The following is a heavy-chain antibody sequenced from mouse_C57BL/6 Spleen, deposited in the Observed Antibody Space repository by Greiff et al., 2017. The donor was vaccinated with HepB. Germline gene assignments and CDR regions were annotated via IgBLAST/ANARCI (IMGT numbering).Heavy chain of an antibody. V-gene: IGHV1-50*01. CDR2: IDPSDSYT. Sequence: QVQLKQPGAELVKPGASVKLSCKASGYTFTSYWMQWVKQRPGQGLEWIGEIDPSDSYTNYNQKFKGKATLTVDTSSSTAYMQLSSLTSEDSAVYYCARSDGSSYNWFAYWGQGTLVTVSA. D-gene: IGHD1-1*01. J-gene: IGHJ3*01. CDR3: ARSDGSSYNWFAY. CDR1: GYTFTSYW.